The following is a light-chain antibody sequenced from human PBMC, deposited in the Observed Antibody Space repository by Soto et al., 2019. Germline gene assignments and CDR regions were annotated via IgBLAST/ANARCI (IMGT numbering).Light chain of an antibody. CDR2: GAS. CDR3: QQYNNWPPIT. Sequence: EVVLTQSPGTLSLSPGERAIVSCRASESVSSNLAWYQQKPGQAPRLLIYGASTRATGIPARFSGSGSGTEFTLTISSLQSEDFAVYYCQQYNNWPPITFGQGTRLEIK. V-gene: IGKV3-15*01. CDR1: ESVSSN. J-gene: IGKJ5*01.